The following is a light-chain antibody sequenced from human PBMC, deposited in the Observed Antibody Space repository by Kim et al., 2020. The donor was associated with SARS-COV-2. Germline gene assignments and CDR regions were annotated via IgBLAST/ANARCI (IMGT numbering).Light chain of an antibody. CDR3: QNKSGIPYS. CDR2: LAS. V-gene: IGKV1-5*01. J-gene: IGKJ2*01. Sequence: DIQMTQSPSTLSASVGDRVTITCRASEHIGKWLAWYQQKPGRAPSPLIYLASTLESGAPSRFSGIGSGTEFPPRITSLQPDDFATDYCQNKSGIPYSCGQG. CDR1: EHIGKW.